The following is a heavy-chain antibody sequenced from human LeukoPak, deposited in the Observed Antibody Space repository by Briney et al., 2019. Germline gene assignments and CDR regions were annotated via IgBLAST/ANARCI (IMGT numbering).Heavy chain of an antibody. Sequence: GGSLRLSCAASGFSFRNYAMSWVRQAPGKGLEWVSAISGSGRDTYYADSVKGRFTISRDNAKNSLYLQMNSLRAEDTAVYYCARHGSGSYFGYWGQGTLVTVSS. D-gene: IGHD3-10*01. CDR2: ISGSGRDT. CDR3: ARHGSGSYFGY. CDR1: GFSFRNYA. V-gene: IGHV3-23*01. J-gene: IGHJ4*02.